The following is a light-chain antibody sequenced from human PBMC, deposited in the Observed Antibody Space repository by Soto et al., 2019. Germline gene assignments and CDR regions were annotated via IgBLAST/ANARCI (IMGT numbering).Light chain of an antibody. J-gene: IGLJ1*01. CDR3: RSYTSTITLYV. V-gene: IGLV2-14*01. CDR1: SSDVGGFNY. CDR2: QVS. Sequence: QSVLTQPASVSGSPGQSITISCTGTSSDVGGFNYVSWYQQYPGKAPSLMIFQVSSRSSGVSNRFCGSKAGNTASLTISGLQAEDEAEYYCRSYTSTITLYVFGTGTKVTVL.